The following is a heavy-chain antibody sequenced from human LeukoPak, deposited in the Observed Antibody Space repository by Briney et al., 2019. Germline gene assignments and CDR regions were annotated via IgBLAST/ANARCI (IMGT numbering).Heavy chain of an antibody. V-gene: IGHV3-23*01. Sequence: GGSLRLSCTTSEFSFRTYAMTWVRQAPGKGLEWVSTISVDDQGSTYYTGSVKGRFTISRDTSQNTLSLQMNSLRGEDTAVYYCARCLLYLWNRNFYYYMDVWGKGTTVTVSS. CDR3: ARCLLYLWNRNFYYYMDV. D-gene: IGHD2-8*01. J-gene: IGHJ6*03. CDR1: EFSFRTYA. CDR2: ISVDDQGST.